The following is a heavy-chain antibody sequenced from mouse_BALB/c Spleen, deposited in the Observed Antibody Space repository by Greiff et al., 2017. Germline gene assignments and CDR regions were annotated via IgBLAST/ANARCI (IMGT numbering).Heavy chain of an antibody. D-gene: IGHD1-2*01. Sequence: QVQLKESGPGLVAPSQSLSITCTVSGFSLTGYGVNWVRQPPGKGLEWLGMIWGDGNTDYNSALKSRLSISKDNSKSQVFLKMNSLQTDDTAKYYCARDRRYYGFYAMDYWGQGTSVTVSS. J-gene: IGHJ4*01. CDR1: GFSLTGYG. V-gene: IGHV2-6-7*01. CDR3: ARDRRYYGFYAMDY. CDR2: IWGDGNT.